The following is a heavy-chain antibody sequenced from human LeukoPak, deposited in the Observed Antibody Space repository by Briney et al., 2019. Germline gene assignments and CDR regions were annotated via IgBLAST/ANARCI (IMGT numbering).Heavy chain of an antibody. CDR3: ARDLEGAEGLFDY. CDR2: INPNSDGT. D-gene: IGHD1-26*01. Sequence: GASVKVSCKASGYSFTGYYMHWVRQAPGQGPEWMGWINPNSDGTNYAQKFQGRVTMTRDMSTSTVYMELSSLRSEDTAVYYCARDLEGAEGLFDYWGQGTLVTVSS. V-gene: IGHV1-2*02. J-gene: IGHJ4*02. CDR1: GYSFTGYY.